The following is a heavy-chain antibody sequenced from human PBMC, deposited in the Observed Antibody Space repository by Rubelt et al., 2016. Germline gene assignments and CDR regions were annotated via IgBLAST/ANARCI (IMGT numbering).Heavy chain of an antibody. CDR1: GYSISSGYY. CDR2: IYHSWST. D-gene: IGHD1-26*01. CDR3: TGGRWDGDHDY. J-gene: IGHJ4*02. Sequence: QVQLQESGPGLVKPSETLSLTCTVSGYSISSGYYWGWIRQPPGKGLEWIGSIYHSWSTYYNPSLKSRVTISVDTSKNQFSLKLSSVTAADTALYYCTGGRWDGDHDYWGQGTLVTVSS. V-gene: IGHV4-38-2*02.